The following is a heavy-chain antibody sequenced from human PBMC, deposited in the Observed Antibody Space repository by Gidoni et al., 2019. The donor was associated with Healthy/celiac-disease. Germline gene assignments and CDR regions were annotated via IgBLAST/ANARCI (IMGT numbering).Heavy chain of an antibody. CDR3: ARGGYCSSTSCYLDHYYYYYYMDV. V-gene: IGHV3-21*01. Sequence: EVQLVESGGGRVKPGGSLRLSCAASGSTFSSYSRNWVRPAPGQGLEWVSSISSSSSYIYYADSVKGRLTISRDNAKNSLYLQMNSLRAEDTAVYYCARGGYCSSTSCYLDHYYYYYYMDVWGKGTTVTVSS. CDR1: GSTFSSYS. J-gene: IGHJ6*03. CDR2: ISSSSSYI. D-gene: IGHD2-2*01.